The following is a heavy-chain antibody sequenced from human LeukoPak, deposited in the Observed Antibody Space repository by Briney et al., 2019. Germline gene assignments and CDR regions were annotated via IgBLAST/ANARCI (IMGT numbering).Heavy chain of an antibody. Sequence: ASVKVSCKASGYTFTIYYIHWVRQAPGQGLEWMGLINPSGGSTNYAQKFQGRVTMTRDTSTSTVYMELSSLGSEDTAVYYCARVASGSYRGYFDYWGQGTLVTVSS. V-gene: IGHV1-46*01. J-gene: IGHJ4*02. D-gene: IGHD1-26*01. CDR1: GYTFTIYY. CDR3: ARVASGSYRGYFDY. CDR2: INPSGGST.